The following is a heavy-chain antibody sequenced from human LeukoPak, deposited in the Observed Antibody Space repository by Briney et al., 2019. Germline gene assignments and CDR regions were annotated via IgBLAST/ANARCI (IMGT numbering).Heavy chain of an antibody. CDR1: GYTFTNYY. J-gene: IGHJ5*02. D-gene: IGHD2-2*01. V-gene: IGHV1-69*13. CDR3: ARMTGYCISTSCYGKNWFDP. CDR2: IIPIFGTA. Sequence: SVKVSCKASGYTFTNYYIHWVRQAPGQGLEWMGGIIPIFGTANYGQKFQGRVTITADESTSTVNMEMSSLRSEDTAVYYCARMTGYCISTSCYGKNWFDPWGQGTLVTVSS.